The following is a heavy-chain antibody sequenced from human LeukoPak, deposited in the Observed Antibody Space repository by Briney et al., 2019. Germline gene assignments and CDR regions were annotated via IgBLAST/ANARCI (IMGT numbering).Heavy chain of an antibody. CDR3: ARDIAGYDFWSGYYFGY. D-gene: IGHD3-3*01. J-gene: IGHJ4*02. CDR1: GFTFSDYY. Sequence: GGSLRLSCAASGFTFSDYYMSWLRQAPGNGLEWVSYISSSGSTIYYADSVKGRFTISRDNAKNSLYLQMNSLRAEDTAVYYCARDIAGYDFWSGYYFGYWGQGTLVTVSS. CDR2: ISSSGSTI. V-gene: IGHV3-11*04.